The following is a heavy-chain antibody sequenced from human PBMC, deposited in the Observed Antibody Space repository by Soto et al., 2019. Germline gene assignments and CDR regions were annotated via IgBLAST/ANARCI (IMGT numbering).Heavy chain of an antibody. V-gene: IGHV4-30-2*06. CDR2: TYQSGSA. CDR1: GGSITSGGYS. Sequence: PSETLSLACTVSGGSITSGGYSWTWIRQSPGKGLEWIGYTYQSGSAYYNASLKSRVTISVDRSKNQFSLNLTSVTAADTAVYYCARDYYGMDVWGQGTTVTVSS. CDR3: ARDYYGMDV. J-gene: IGHJ6*02.